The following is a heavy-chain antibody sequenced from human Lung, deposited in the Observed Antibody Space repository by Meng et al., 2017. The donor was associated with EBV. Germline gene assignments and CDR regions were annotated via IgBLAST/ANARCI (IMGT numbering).Heavy chain of an antibody. CDR1: GGSFSGYY. Sequence: QVQLQQWGAGLLKPSETLSLTCAVYGGSFSGYYWSWIRQPPGKGLEWIGEINHSGSTNYNPSLKSRVAISVDKSKNQFSLKLSSVTAADTAVYYCARGKLSGYRYFDYWGQGTLVTVSS. J-gene: IGHJ4*02. CDR3: ARGKLSGYRYFDY. D-gene: IGHD3-3*01. V-gene: IGHV4-34*01. CDR2: INHSGST.